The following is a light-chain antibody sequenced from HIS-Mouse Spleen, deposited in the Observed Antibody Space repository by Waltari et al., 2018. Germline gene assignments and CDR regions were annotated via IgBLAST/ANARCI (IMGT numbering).Light chain of an antibody. CDR1: TLPTKY. Sequence: SYELTQPPSVSVSPGHTARITCAGDTLPTKYAYWYQQKSGQAPVLVIYEDSKRPSGIPERFSCSSSGTMATLTISGAQVEDEADYYCYSTDSSGNHRVFGGGTKLTVL. CDR2: EDS. V-gene: IGLV3-10*01. J-gene: IGLJ2*01. CDR3: YSTDSSGNHRV.